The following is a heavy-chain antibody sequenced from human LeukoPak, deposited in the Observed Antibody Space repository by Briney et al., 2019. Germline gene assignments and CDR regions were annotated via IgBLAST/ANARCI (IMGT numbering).Heavy chain of an antibody. CDR1: GGSISEYY. J-gene: IGHJ4*02. D-gene: IGHD1-26*01. CDR3: ARQGELAIDY. CDR2: SYNSGST. V-gene: IGHV4-59*08. Sequence: PSETLSLTCTVSGGSISEYYWSWIRQPPGKGLEWIGSSYNSGSTNYNPSLQSRVTMSIDTSKNQFSLKLSSVTAADTAVYYCARQGELAIDYWGQGTLVTVSS.